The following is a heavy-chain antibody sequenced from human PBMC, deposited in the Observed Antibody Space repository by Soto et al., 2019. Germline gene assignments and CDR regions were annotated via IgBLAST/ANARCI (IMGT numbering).Heavy chain of an antibody. V-gene: IGHV1-58*02. CDR1: GYTFTSYG. Sequence: GASVKVSCKASGYTFTSYGISWVRQAPGQGLEWIGWIVVGSGNTNYAQKFQERVTITRDMSTSTAYMELSSLRSEDTAVYYCAAGITIFVDKTNYYYYYGMDVWGQGTTVTVSS. J-gene: IGHJ6*02. D-gene: IGHD3-3*01. CDR2: IVVGSGNT. CDR3: AAGITIFVDKTNYYYYYGMDV.